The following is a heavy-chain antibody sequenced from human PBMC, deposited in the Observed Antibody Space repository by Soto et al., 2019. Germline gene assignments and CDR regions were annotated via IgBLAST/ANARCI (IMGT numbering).Heavy chain of an antibody. CDR3: VRVLPHRSVYVMDV. CDR1: GYRFTRYW. CDR2: IDPTDSYT. J-gene: IGHJ6*02. V-gene: IGHV5-10-1*01. Sequence: PGESLKISCKGSGYRFTRYWINWVRQMPGKGLEWMGRIDPTDSYTNYSPSFQGHVTISADKSISTAYLQWSSLKASDTAMYYCVRVLPHRSVYVMDVWGQGTTVTVSS.